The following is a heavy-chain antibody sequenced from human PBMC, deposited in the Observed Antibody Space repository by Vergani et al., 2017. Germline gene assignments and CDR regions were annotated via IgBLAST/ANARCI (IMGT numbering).Heavy chain of an antibody. CDR2: IYYSGST. CDR1: GGSISSSSYY. Sequence: QVQLQESGPGLVKPSETLSLTCTVSGGSISSSSYYWGWIRQPPGKGLEWIGSIYYSGSTYYNPSLKSRVTISVDTSKNQFSLKLSSVTAADTAVYYCASYDFWSGYYPDEDWYFDLWGRGTLVTVSS. V-gene: IGHV4-39*07. CDR3: ASYDFWSGYYPDEDWYFDL. D-gene: IGHD3-3*01. J-gene: IGHJ2*01.